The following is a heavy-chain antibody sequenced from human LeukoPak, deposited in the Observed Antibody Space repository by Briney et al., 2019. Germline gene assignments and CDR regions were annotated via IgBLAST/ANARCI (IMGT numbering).Heavy chain of an antibody. Sequence: SETLSLTCTVSGGSISSGGYYWSWIRQHPGKGLEWIGYIYYSGSTCYNPSLKSRVTISVDTSKNQFSLKLSSVTAADTAVYYCARGLAAAGLYNWFDPWGQGTLVTVSS. V-gene: IGHV4-31*03. D-gene: IGHD6-13*01. J-gene: IGHJ5*02. CDR1: GGSISSGGYY. CDR3: ARGLAAAGLYNWFDP. CDR2: IYYSGST.